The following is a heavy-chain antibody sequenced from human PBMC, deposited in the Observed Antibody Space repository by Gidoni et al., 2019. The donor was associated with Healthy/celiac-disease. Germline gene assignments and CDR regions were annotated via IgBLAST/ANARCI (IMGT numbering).Heavy chain of an antibody. CDR2: ISWNSGSI. V-gene: IGHV3-9*01. J-gene: IGHJ6*02. CDR3: AKDMGHCSSTSCYGMDV. CDR1: GFTFDDYA. Sequence: EVQLVESGGGLVQPGRSLRLSCAASGFTFDDYAMHWVRQSPGKGLEWVSGISWNSGSIGYADAVKGRFTISRDNAKNSLYLQMNSLRAEDTALYYCAKDMGHCSSTSCYGMDVWGQGTTVTVSS. D-gene: IGHD2-2*01.